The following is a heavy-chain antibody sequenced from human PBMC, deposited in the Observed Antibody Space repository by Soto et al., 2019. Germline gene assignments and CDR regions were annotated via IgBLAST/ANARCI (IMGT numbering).Heavy chain of an antibody. V-gene: IGHV4-39*01. J-gene: IGHJ4*02. Sequence: SETLSLTCTVSGGSISSSSYYWGWIRQPPGKGLEWIGSIYYSGSTYYNPSLKSRVTISVDTSKNQFSLKLSSVTAADTAVYYCARHTKGGGDYGRAYSGWGQGTLVTVSS. D-gene: IGHD4-17*01. CDR3: ARHTKGGGDYGRAYSG. CDR1: GGSISSSSYY. CDR2: IYYSGST.